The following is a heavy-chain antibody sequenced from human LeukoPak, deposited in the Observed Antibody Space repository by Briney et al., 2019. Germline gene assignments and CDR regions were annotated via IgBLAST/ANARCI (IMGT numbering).Heavy chain of an antibody. CDR2: ISSNGGST. Sequence: PGGSLRLSCAASGFTVSSNYMSWVRQAPGKGLEYVSAISSNGGSTYYANSVKGRFTISRDNSKNTLYLQMGSLRAEDMAVYYCARDGGIAAAGAENFQFDYWGQGTLVTVSS. CDR1: GFTVSSNY. J-gene: IGHJ4*02. CDR3: ARDGGIAAAGAENFQFDY. V-gene: IGHV3-64*01. D-gene: IGHD6-13*01.